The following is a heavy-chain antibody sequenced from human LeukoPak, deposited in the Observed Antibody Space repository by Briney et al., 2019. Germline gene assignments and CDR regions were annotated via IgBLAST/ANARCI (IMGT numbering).Heavy chain of an antibody. J-gene: IGHJ4*02. CDR3: ARGTHSGYDFDY. CDR2: ISSSSSYI. Sequence: PGGSLRLSCAASGFTFSSYSMNWVRQAPGKGLEWVSSISSSSSYIYYVDSVKGRFTISRDNAKNSLYLQMNSLRAEDTAVYYCARGTHSGYDFDYWGQGTLVTVSS. V-gene: IGHV3-21*01. D-gene: IGHD5-12*01. CDR1: GFTFSSYS.